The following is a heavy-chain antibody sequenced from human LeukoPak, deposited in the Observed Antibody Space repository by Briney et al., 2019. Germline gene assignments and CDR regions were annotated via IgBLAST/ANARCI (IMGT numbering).Heavy chain of an antibody. D-gene: IGHD3-22*01. V-gene: IGHV1-8*01. CDR3: ARGPHYYYDEYFQH. CDR1: GYTFTSYD. CDR2: MNPNSGNT. J-gene: IGHJ1*01. Sequence: ASVKVSCKASGYTFTSYDINWVRQATGQGLEWMGWMNPNSGNTGYAQKFQGRVTMTRNTSISTAYMELSSLRSEDTAVYYCARGPHYYYDEYFQHWGQGTLVTVSS.